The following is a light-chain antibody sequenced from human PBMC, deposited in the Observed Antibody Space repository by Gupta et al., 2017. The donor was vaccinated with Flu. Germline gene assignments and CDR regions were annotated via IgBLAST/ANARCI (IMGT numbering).Light chain of an antibody. CDR1: QSISSW. Sequence: PSTLSASVGDRVTITCRASQSISSWLAWYQQKPGKAPKLLIYEASSLESGVPSSFSGSGSGTEFTLTISSLQPDDFATYYCQQDSNSSRTFGQGTKVEIK. J-gene: IGKJ1*01. CDR3: QQDSNSSRT. V-gene: IGKV1-5*03. CDR2: EAS.